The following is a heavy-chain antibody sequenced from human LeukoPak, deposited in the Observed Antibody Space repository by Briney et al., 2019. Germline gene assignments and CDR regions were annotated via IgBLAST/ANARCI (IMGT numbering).Heavy chain of an antibody. CDR3: ARGTVVPHYFDY. CDR1: GFTFSSYE. V-gene: IGHV3-48*03. CDR2: SGRSGPTI. Sequence: PGGSLRLSCAASGFTFSSYEMNWVRQAPGKGLEWVSNSGRSGPTIYYADSVKGRFTISRDNAKNSLYLQMNSLRVEDTAVYYCARGTVVPHYFDYWGHGTLVTVSS. D-gene: IGHD2-15*01. J-gene: IGHJ4*01.